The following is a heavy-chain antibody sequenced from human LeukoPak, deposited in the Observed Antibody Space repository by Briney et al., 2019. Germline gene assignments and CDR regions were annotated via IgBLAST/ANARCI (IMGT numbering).Heavy chain of an antibody. J-gene: IGHJ4*02. V-gene: IGHV5-51*01. D-gene: IGHD5-24*01. Sequence: GESLQISCKGSGYSFTSYWIGWVRQMPGKGLEWMGIIYPGDSDTRYSPSFQGQVTISADKSISTAYLQWSSLKASDTAMYYCARRVGDGYNSWYFDYWGQGTLVTVSS. CDR1: GYSFTSYW. CDR3: ARRVGDGYNSWYFDY. CDR2: IYPGDSDT.